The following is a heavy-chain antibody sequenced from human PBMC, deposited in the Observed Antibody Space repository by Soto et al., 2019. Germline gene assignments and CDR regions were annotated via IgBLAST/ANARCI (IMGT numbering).Heavy chain of an antibody. CDR3: ASTLRTYYYYYGMDV. Sequence: GGSLRLSCAASGFTFSSYAMHWVRQAPGKGLEWVAVISYDGSNKYYADSVKGRFTISRDNSKNTLYLQMNSLRAEDTAVYYCASTLRTYYYYYGMDVWGQGTTVTVSS. D-gene: IGHD5-12*01. CDR1: GFTFSSYA. J-gene: IGHJ6*02. V-gene: IGHV3-30-3*01. CDR2: ISYDGSNK.